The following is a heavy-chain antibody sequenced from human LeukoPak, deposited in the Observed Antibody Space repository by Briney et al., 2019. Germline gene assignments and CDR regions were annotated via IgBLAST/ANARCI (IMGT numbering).Heavy chain of an antibody. CDR3: ARSTTVVTTFDY. D-gene: IGHD4-23*01. Sequence: PSETLSLTCTVSGGSISSYYWSWIRPPPGKGLEWIGYIHYSGSTNYHPSLKSRVTISVDTSKNQFSLKLSSVTAADTAVYYCARSTTVVTTFDYWGQGTLVTVSS. V-gene: IGHV4-59*01. CDR2: IHYSGST. J-gene: IGHJ4*02. CDR1: GGSISSYY.